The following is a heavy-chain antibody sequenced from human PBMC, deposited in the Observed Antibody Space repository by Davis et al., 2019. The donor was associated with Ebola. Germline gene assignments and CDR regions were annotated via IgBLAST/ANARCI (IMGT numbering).Heavy chain of an antibody. Sequence: GESLKISCTASGFTFKNYEMNWVRQAPGKGLEWVSYISSSSSTIYYADSVKGRFTISRDNAKNSLYLQMNSLRAEDTASYYCAKEVSIFSYGMDVWGQGTTVTVSS. J-gene: IGHJ6*02. D-gene: IGHD3-3*01. V-gene: IGHV3-48*03. CDR1: GFTFKNYE. CDR3: AKEVSIFSYGMDV. CDR2: ISSSSSTI.